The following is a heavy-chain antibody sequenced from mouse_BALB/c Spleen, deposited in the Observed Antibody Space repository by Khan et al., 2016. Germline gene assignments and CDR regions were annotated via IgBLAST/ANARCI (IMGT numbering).Heavy chain of an antibody. CDR1: GYSITSDYA. CDR3: AEELGWFAY. V-gene: IGHV3-2*02. J-gene: IGHJ3*01. Sequence: EVQLQESGPGLVKPSQSLSLTCTVTGYSITSDYAWNWIRQFPGNKLEWMGYISYSGSTSYNPSLKSRISITREASKNQIFTRLNSVTTEDTATXCCAEELGWFAYWGKGTLVTVSA. D-gene: IGHD4-1*01. CDR2: ISYSGST.